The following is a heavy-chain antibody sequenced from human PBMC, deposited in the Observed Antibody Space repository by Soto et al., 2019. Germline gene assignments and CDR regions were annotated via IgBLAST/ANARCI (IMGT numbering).Heavy chain of an antibody. CDR2: INQDGTVK. Sequence: EVQLVESGGGLVQPGGSLRLSCAASGFAFSTFWMSWVRQAPGRGLEWLANINQDGTVKNYVDSVKGRFTISRDNAKNSLNLQMSSLVADDTAVYYCATASRSVTGAWGQGNLVTVSS. V-gene: IGHV3-7*01. CDR1: GFAFSTFW. J-gene: IGHJ5*02. D-gene: IGHD3-10*01. CDR3: ATASRSVTGA.